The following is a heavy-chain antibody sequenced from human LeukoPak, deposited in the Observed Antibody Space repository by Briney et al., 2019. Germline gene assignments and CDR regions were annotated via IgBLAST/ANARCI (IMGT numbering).Heavy chain of an antibody. CDR3: AKTIVGDSSGSHDAFDI. CDR1: GFTFSSYA. V-gene: IGHV3-23*01. J-gene: IGHJ3*02. D-gene: IGHD3-22*01. CDR2: ISGSGGST. Sequence: PGGSLRLSCAASGFTFSSYAMSWVRQAPGKGLEWVSAISGSGGSTYYADSVKGRFTISRDNSKNTLYLLMNSLRAEDTAVYYCAKTIVGDSSGSHDAFDIWGQGTMVTVSS.